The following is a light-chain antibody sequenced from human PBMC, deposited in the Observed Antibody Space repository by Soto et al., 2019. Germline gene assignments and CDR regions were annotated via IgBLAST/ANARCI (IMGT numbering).Light chain of an antibody. CDR1: QSLLYSDGNTY. CDR2: KVS. Sequence: DVVMPQSPLSLPVTLGQPASISCRSSQSLLYSDGNTYLNWFHQRPGQSPRRLIYKVSIRDSGVPDRFSGTGSGTDFTLSISSVEAEDVGIYYFMQATHWPRTFGQGTRLDIK. V-gene: IGKV2-30*01. J-gene: IGKJ1*01. CDR3: MQATHWPRT.